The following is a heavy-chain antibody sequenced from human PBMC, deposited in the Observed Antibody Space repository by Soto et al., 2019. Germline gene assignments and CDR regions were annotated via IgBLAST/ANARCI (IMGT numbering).Heavy chain of an antibody. V-gene: IGHV3-23*01. Sequence: EVQVLESGGGLVQPGGSLRLSCAGSGFTFINYAMNWVRQAPGKGLEWVSSISGGGDAAFFPDSVRGRFTISRDNSKNTVTLQMNRLGVDDTAVYYCARKILGSTTRPNYWYFDLWGRGTVVTVSS. CDR2: ISGGGDAA. D-gene: IGHD7-27*01. CDR1: GFTFINYA. CDR3: ARKILGSTTRPNYWYFDL. J-gene: IGHJ2*01.